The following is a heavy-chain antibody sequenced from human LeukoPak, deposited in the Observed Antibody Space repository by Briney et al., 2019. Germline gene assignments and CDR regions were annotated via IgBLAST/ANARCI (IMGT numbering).Heavy chain of an antibody. CDR1: GFTFSSYA. Sequence: GGALRLPLAASGFTFSSYAMHWVRQAPGQGLEWGAVISYDGSNKYYADSVKGRFTISRDNSKNTLYLQMNSLRAEDTAVYYCARDRLTGRVVTLDYWGQGTLVTVSS. J-gene: IGHJ4*02. CDR2: ISYDGSNK. CDR3: ARDRLTGRVVTLDY. D-gene: IGHD3-22*01. V-gene: IGHV3-30-3*01.